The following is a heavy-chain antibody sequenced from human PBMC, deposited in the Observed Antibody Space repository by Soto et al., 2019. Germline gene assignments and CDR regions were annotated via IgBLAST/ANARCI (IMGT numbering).Heavy chain of an antibody. CDR1: GDTFITHT. Sequence: QVQLLQSGSLLKRPGSSVKISCQASGDTFITHTLTWVRQAPGQGPEWVGRIIPLLGMTDYAQRFQGRVTLTADKSTTTAYMVLGNLTSEDTAIYYCARDQYCSVSTCFVDPDVWGTGTALTVSS. D-gene: IGHD2-15*01. V-gene: IGHV1-69*04. CDR2: IIPLLGMT. CDR3: ARDQYCSVSTCFVDPDV. J-gene: IGHJ6*03.